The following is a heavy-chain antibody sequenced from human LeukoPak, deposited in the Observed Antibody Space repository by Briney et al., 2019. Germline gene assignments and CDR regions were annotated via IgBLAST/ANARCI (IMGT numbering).Heavy chain of an antibody. CDR3: AKGQETESRLDS. CDR1: GFPFSSYS. Sequence: GGSLRLSCAASGFIASGFPFSSYSMSWVRQAQGKGLEWVSTIYYADDYTYYADSVKGRFTISRDNSKNTLFLQMNSLRAEDTALYYCAKGQETESRLDSWGQGTLVTVSS. J-gene: IGHJ4*02. V-gene: IGHV3-23*05. CDR2: IYYADDYT. D-gene: IGHD1-1*01.